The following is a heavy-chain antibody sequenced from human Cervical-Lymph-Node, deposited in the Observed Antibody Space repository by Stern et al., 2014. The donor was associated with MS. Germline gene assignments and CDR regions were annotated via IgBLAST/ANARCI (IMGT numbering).Heavy chain of an antibody. CDR1: GFTFSSYS. V-gene: IGHV3-21*01. D-gene: IGHD3-10*01. Sequence: VQLVQSGGGLVKPGGSLRLSCAASGFTFSSYSMIWVRQAPGKGLEWVSSISSSSSYIYYADSVKGRFTISRDNAKNSLYLQMNSLRAEDTAVYYCARDPITMVRGVIYWGQGTLVTVSS. CDR3: ARDPITMVRGVIY. CDR2: ISSSSSYI. J-gene: IGHJ4*02.